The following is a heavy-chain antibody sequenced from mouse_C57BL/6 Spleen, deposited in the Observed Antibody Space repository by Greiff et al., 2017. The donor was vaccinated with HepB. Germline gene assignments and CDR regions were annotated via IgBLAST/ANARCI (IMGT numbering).Heavy chain of an antibody. V-gene: IGHV1-52*01. J-gene: IGHJ4*01. CDR3: ARSLPSYAMDY. Sequence: QVQLQQPGAELVRPGSSVKLSCKASGYTFTSYWMHWVKQRPIQGLEWIGNIDPSDSETHYNQKFKDKATLTVDKSSSTAYMQLSSLTSEDSAVYYGARSLPSYAMDYWGQGTSVTVSS. CDR2: IDPSDSET. CDR1: GYTFTSYW. D-gene: IGHD1-1*01.